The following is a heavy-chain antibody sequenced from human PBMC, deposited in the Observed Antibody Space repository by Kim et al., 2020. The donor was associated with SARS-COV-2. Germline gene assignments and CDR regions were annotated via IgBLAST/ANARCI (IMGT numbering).Heavy chain of an antibody. Sequence: SATTRKGRFTISRKHSTTTLYIQMSSLRTEDTAVYYCVKENGAGSAFDIWGQGTMVTVSS. J-gene: IGHJ3*02. D-gene: IGHD1-26*01. CDR3: VKENGAGSAFDI. V-gene: IGHV3-64*05.